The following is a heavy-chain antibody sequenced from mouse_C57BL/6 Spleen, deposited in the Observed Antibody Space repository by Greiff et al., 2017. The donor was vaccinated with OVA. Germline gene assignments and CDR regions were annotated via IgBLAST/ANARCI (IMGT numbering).Heavy chain of an antibody. CDR3: ATSYYGSSSFDY. Sequence: VQLKESGGGLVKPGGSLKLSCAASGFTFSDYGMHWVRQAPEKGLEWVAYISSGSSTIYYADTVKGRFTISRDNAKNTLFLQMTSLRSEDTAMYYCATSYYGSSSFDYWGQGTTLTVSS. D-gene: IGHD1-1*01. J-gene: IGHJ2*01. CDR2: ISSGSSTI. V-gene: IGHV5-17*01. CDR1: GFTFSDYG.